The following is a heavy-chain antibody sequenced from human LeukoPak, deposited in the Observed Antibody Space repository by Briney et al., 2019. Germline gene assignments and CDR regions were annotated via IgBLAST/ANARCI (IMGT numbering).Heavy chain of an antibody. CDR3: ASVFSSWYLFDY. Sequence: GGSPRLSCAASGFTFSSYAMHWVRQAPGKGLEWVAVISYDGSNKHYADSVKGRFTISRDNSKNTLYLQMNSLRAEDTAVYYCASVFSSWYLFDYWGQGTLVTVSS. V-gene: IGHV3-30-3*01. CDR1: GFTFSSYA. J-gene: IGHJ4*02. CDR2: ISYDGSNK. D-gene: IGHD6-13*01.